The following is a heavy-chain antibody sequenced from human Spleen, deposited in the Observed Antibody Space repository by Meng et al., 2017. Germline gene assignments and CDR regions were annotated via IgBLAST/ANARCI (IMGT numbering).Heavy chain of an antibody. Sequence: QLQMQESVPGVVKPSETLSLTCSVSGDSVSSGTNSWAWVRQPPGEGLEWIGTMHYNGQTYYNPSLQSRVTISVDTSRNQFSLKVNSVTAADTAVYSCARNHTGFPNWFDPWGQGILVTVSS. CDR3: ARNHTGFPNWFDP. V-gene: IGHV4-39*01. J-gene: IGHJ5*02. D-gene: IGHD2-8*02. CDR2: MHYNGQT. CDR1: GDSVSSGTNS.